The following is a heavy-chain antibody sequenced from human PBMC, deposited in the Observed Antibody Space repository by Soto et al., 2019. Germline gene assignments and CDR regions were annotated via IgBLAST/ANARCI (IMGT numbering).Heavy chain of an antibody. D-gene: IGHD1-26*01. CDR2: MSGGGGSA. Sequence: VQLLESGGGLVQPGGSLRLSCVGSGFTFSSFAMSWVRQAPGKGLEWVSAMSGGGGSAYHADSVKGRFTISRDNSKNTLYLQMNSLRVEDTAIYYCAKDPSRTTTNRNFDFWGQGTLVTVSS. CDR3: AKDPSRTTTNRNFDF. CDR1: GFTFSSFA. J-gene: IGHJ4*02. V-gene: IGHV3-23*01.